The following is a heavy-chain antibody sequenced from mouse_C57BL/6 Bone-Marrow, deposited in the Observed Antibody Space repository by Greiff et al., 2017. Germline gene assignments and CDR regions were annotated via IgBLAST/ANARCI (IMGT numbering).Heavy chain of an antibody. CDR2: IDPENGDT. CDR1: GFNIKDDY. Sequence: VQLKESGAELVRPGASVKLSCTASGFNIKDDYMHWVKQRPEQGLEWIGWIDPENGDTEDASKFQGKATITADTSSNTAYLQLSSLTSEDTAVYYCTTGYGYGFAYWGQGTLVTVSA. V-gene: IGHV14-4*01. D-gene: IGHD2-2*01. J-gene: IGHJ3*01. CDR3: TTGYGYGFAY.